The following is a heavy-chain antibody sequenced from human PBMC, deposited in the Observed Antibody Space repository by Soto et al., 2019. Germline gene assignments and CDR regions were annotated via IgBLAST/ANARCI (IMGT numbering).Heavy chain of an antibody. J-gene: IGHJ4*02. Sequence: VEVSWEDCGCALTSMCRWWLRQATGQGLEWMGWVNTYNGNANYGQNVQGTVTMTTDTSTGTVNMELRSLRSDDTAVYYCARTRYTRSLKYYFALWVQGTLVIGSS. D-gene: IGHD1-26*01. CDR3: ARTRYTRSLKYYFAL. CDR2: VNTYNGNA. CDR1: GCALTSMC. V-gene: IGHV1-18*01.